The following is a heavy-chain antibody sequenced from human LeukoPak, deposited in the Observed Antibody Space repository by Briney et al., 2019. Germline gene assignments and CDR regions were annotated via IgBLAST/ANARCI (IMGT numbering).Heavy chain of an antibody. V-gene: IGHV4-59*12. Sequence: SETLSLTCTVSGGSISNYYWTWLRQPPGKGLEWIGYIYSSGSTNYNPSLKSRVTMSVDPSKNQFSLKLSSVTAADTAVYYCARAPDAFDIWGQGTMVTVSS. J-gene: IGHJ3*02. CDR1: GGSISNYY. CDR3: ARAPDAFDI. CDR2: IYSSGST.